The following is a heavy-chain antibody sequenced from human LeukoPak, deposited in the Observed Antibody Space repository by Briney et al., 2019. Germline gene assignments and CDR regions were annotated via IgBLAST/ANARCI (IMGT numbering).Heavy chain of an antibody. V-gene: IGHV3-11*01. CDR2: ISSSGSTI. CDR3: ARDYYGSGSYYPTPLQY. D-gene: IGHD3-10*01. CDR1: GFTFSDYY. J-gene: IGHJ4*02. Sequence: PGGSLRLSCAASGFTFSDYYMSCIRQAPGKGLEWVSYISSSGSTIYYADAVKGRFTISRDNAKNSLYLQMNSLRAEDTAVYYCARDYYGSGSYYPTPLQYWGQGTLVTVSS.